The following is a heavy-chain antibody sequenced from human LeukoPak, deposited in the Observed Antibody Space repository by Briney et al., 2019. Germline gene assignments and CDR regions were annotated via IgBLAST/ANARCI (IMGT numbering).Heavy chain of an antibody. CDR3: ASSLAYCGGDCYSSFLYSDY. CDR1: GGVFTTYA. CDR2: IIPFLGTT. V-gene: IGHV1-69*04. J-gene: IGHJ4*02. Sequence: SVKVSCKASGGVFTTYAVSWVRQAPGQGLEWMGSIIPFLGTTNYAQKFQGRVTITADKSTSTAYMELSSLRSEDTAVYYCASSLAYCGGDCYSSFLYSDYWGQGTLVTVSS. D-gene: IGHD2-21*02.